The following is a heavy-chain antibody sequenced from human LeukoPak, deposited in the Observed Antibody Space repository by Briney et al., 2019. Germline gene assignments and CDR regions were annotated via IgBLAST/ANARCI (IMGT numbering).Heavy chain of an antibody. V-gene: IGHV4-39*07. D-gene: IGHD3-10*01. CDR3: ARGRGGSVY. CDR1: GGSISSGGYY. Sequence: PSETLSLTCTVSGGSISSGGYYWSWIRQPPGKGLEWIGEINHSGSTNYNPSLKSRVTISVDTSKNQFSLKLSSVTAADTAVYYCARGRGGSVYWGQGTLVTVSS. CDR2: INHSGST. J-gene: IGHJ4*02.